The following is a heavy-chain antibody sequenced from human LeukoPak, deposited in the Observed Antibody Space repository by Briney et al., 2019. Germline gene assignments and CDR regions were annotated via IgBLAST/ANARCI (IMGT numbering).Heavy chain of an antibody. CDR1: GGSISNYY. CDR2: IYYSGNT. CDR3: ARGRGPRTVSFDY. V-gene: IGHV4-59*01. D-gene: IGHD3-10*01. J-gene: IGHJ4*02. Sequence: SETLSLTCTVSGGSISNYYWSWIRQPPGKGLEWIGYIYYSGNTKYNPSLKSRVTISVDTSKNQFSLKVTSVTAADTAVYYCARGRGPRTVSFDYWGQGTLVTVSS.